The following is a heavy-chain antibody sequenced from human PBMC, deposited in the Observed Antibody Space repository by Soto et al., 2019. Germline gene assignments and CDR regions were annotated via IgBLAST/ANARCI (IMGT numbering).Heavy chain of an antibody. CDR1: GFTFSNYA. J-gene: IGHJ4*02. Sequence: GGSLRLSCAASGFTFSNYAVTCVRQAPGKGLEWVSTISGSGGSTYYADSVKGRFTISRDNSKNTPYLQMNSLRAEDTAVYYCAKDQGSSWYEIDYWGQGTLVTVSS. CDR2: ISGSGGST. V-gene: IGHV3-23*01. D-gene: IGHD6-13*01. CDR3: AKDQGSSWYEIDY.